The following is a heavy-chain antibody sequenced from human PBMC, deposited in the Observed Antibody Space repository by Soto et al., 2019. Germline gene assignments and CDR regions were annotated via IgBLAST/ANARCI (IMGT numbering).Heavy chain of an antibody. D-gene: IGHD6-13*01. CDR2: IYYSGST. Sequence: QVQLQESGPGLVKPSETLSLTCTVSGGSISSYYWSWIRQPPGKGLEWIGSIYYSGSTNYNPSLTSRVTISVDTSKNQFSLKLSSVTAADTAVYYCAREVAAAGFDYWGQGTLVTVSS. CDR1: GGSISSYY. V-gene: IGHV4-59*01. CDR3: AREVAAAGFDY. J-gene: IGHJ4*02.